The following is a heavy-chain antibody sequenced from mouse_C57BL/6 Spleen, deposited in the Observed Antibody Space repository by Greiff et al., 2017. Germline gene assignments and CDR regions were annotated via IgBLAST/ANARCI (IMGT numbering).Heavy chain of an antibody. CDR1: GYSFTGYY. CDR3: ARPGDGYYWYFDV. V-gene: IGHV1-42*01. Sequence: EVQLQQSGPELVKPGASVKISCKASGYSFTGYYMNWVKQSPEKSLEWIGEINPSTGGTTYNQKFKAKATLTVDKSSSTAYMQLKSLTSEDSAVYYCARPGDGYYWYFDVWGTGTTVTVSS. CDR2: INPSTGGT. J-gene: IGHJ1*03. D-gene: IGHD2-3*01.